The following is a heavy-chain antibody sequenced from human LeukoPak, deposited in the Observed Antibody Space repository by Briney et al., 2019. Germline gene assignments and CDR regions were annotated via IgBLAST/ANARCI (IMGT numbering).Heavy chain of an antibody. V-gene: IGHV3-48*01. J-gene: IGHJ4*02. CDR1: GFALTSYA. D-gene: IGHD2-15*01. CDR2: IISSSSTI. Sequence: GSLRLSCAASGFALTSYAMSWVRQAPGKGLEWVSYIISSSSTIYYADSVRGRFTISRDNAKNSLYLQMDSLRADDTAVYYCARNKGSPLCSGGNCPIDYWGQGTLVTVSS. CDR3: ARNKGSPLCSGGNCPIDY.